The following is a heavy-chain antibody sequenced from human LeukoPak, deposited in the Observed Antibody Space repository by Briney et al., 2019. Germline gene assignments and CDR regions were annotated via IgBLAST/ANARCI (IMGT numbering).Heavy chain of an antibody. V-gene: IGHV3-23*01. CDR3: ARNENSGWGYFDY. Sequence: GGSLRLSCATSGFTFSSYAMSWVRQAPGKGLEWVSAISGSGGSTYYADSVKGRFTISRDNSKDTLYLQMNSLRAEDTAVYYCARNENSGWGYFDYWGQGTLVTVSS. CDR1: GFTFSSYA. CDR2: ISGSGGST. D-gene: IGHD5-12*01. J-gene: IGHJ4*02.